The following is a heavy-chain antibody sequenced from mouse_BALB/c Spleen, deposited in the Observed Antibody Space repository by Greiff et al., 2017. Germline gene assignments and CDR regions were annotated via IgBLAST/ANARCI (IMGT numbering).Heavy chain of an antibody. CDR3: ALTRGGYFDV. Sequence: VQLQQSGAELVKPGASVKLSCTASGFNIKDTYMHWVKQRPEQGLEWIGRIDPANGNTKYDPKFQGKATITADTSSNTAYLQLSSLTSEDTAVYYCALTRGGYFDVWGAGTTVTVSS. V-gene: IGHV14-3*02. CDR1: GFNIKDTY. J-gene: IGHJ1*01. CDR2: IDPANGNT. D-gene: IGHD1-3*01.